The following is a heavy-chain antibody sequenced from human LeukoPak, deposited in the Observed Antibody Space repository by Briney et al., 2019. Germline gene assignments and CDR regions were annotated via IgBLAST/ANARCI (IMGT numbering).Heavy chain of an antibody. D-gene: IGHD1-26*01. J-gene: IGHJ3*02. CDR2: TSTSGST. V-gene: IGHV4-4*09. CDR1: GASIHNNY. Sequence: PSETLSLTCTVSGASIHNNYWSWIRQPPGQGLGWIGYTSTSGSTNYNPSLKSRVTISVDTSTKEYSLKLTSSSATDTAAYYCDGELLGAFDIWGQGAMVSVSS. CDR3: DGELLGAFDI.